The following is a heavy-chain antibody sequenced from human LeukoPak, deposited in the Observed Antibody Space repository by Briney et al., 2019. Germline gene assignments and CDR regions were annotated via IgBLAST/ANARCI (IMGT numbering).Heavy chain of an antibody. V-gene: IGHV3-9*03. CDR1: GFTFSSHG. J-gene: IGHJ2*01. CDR3: ARDYGTWYFDL. D-gene: IGHD4-17*01. Sequence: GGSLRLSCAASGFTFSSHGMNWVRQAPGKGLEWVSGISWNSRSIGYADSVKGRFTISRDNAKNSLYLQMNSLRAEDMALYYCARDYGTWYFDLWGRGTLVTVSS. CDR2: ISWNSRSI.